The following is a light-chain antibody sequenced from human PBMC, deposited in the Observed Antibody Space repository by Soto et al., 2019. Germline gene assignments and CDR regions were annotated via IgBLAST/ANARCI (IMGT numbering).Light chain of an antibody. J-gene: IGKJ1*01. CDR2: GAS. V-gene: IGKV3-15*01. CDR3: QQYNNWPPWT. CDR1: QSVSST. Sequence: EIVMTQSPATLSVSPGERATLSCRASQSVSSTLAWYQQKPVQAPRLLIYGASTRATGLPARFSGSGSGTEFTITISSLQSEDFAVYDCQQYNNWPPWTFGQGTKVDIK.